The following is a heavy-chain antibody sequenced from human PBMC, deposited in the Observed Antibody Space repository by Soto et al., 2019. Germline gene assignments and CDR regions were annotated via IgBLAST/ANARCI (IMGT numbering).Heavy chain of an antibody. J-gene: IGHJ6*02. CDR3: ARARQRDTGRGLDV. CDR2: ISYSGST. D-gene: IGHD5-18*01. V-gene: IGHV4-59*01. CDR1: GDSINNYF. Sequence: SETLSLTCTISGDSINNYFWNWIRQPPGKGLEWIGYISYSGSTSYNPSLQSRVTISSDTSKNQFSRQLSSVTAADTAVYFCARARQRDTGRGLDVWGQGTPVTVSS.